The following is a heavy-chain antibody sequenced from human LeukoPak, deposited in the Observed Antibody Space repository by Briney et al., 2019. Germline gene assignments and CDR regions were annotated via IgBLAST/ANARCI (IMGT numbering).Heavy chain of an antibody. V-gene: IGHV4-31*03. D-gene: IGHD2-2*01. CDR1: GGSISSGGNY. Sequence: SETLSLTCTVSGGSISSGGNYWGWIRQHPGEGLEWIGYIYYSGSTYYNPSLKSRVTITVDTSKNQFSLKLSSVTAADTAVYYCASTGPYCSSTSCFDYWGQGTLVTVSS. CDR3: ASTGPYCSSTSCFDY. J-gene: IGHJ4*02. CDR2: IYYSGST.